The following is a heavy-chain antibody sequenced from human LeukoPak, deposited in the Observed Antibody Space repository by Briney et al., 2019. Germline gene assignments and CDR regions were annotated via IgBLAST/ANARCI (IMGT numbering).Heavy chain of an antibody. J-gene: IGHJ4*02. V-gene: IGHV3-7*03. CDR2: IKEGGSEK. CDR1: EFTFSGYW. Sequence: PGGSLRLSCAASEFTFSGYWMSWVRQAPGRGLEWVAIIKEGGSEKYYGDSVKGRFTISRDNAKNSLYLQMNSLRVEDTAVYYCARAPGYFDYWGQGAPVTVSS. CDR3: ARAPGYFDY.